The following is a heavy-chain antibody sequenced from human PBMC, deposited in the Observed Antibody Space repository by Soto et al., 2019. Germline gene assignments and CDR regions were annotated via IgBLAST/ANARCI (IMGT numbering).Heavy chain of an antibody. CDR2: IIPIFGTA. CDR3: ARDPSQLRYFDWPLDY. D-gene: IGHD3-9*01. J-gene: IGHJ4*02. Sequence: SVKVSCKASGGTFSSYAISWVRQAPGQGLEWMGGIIPIFGTANYAQKFQGRVTITADESTSTAYMELGSLRSEDTAVYYCARDPSQLRYFDWPLDYWGQGTLVTVSS. CDR1: GGTFSSYA. V-gene: IGHV1-69*13.